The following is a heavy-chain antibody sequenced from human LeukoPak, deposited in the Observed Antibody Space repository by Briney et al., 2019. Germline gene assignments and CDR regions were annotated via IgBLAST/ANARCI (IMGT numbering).Heavy chain of an antibody. V-gene: IGHV1-2*02. J-gene: IGHJ6*02. CDR1: GYTFTGYY. D-gene: IGHD2-15*01. CDR3: ARDCSGGSCYSPYYYYYGMDV. Sequence: ASVKVSCKASGYTFTGYYMHWVRQAPGQGLEWMGWINPNSGGTNYAQKFQGRVTMTRDTSISTAYMELSRLRSDDTAVYYCARDCSGGSCYSPYYYYYGMDVWGQGTTVTVSS. CDR2: INPNSGGT.